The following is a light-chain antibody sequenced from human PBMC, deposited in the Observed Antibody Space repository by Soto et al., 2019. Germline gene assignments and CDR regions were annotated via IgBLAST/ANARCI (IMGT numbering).Light chain of an antibody. CDR1: SSDVGSSNG. CDR2: DVS. J-gene: IGLJ1*01. Sequence: QSVLTQPPSVSGSPGQSVAISCTGTSSDVGSSNGVSWYQQPPGTAPKLMIYDVSNRPSGVPDRFSGSKSVNTASLTISGLQAEDEADYSCSSYTSISTYVFGTRTKVTVL. V-gene: IGLV2-18*02. CDR3: SSYTSISTYV.